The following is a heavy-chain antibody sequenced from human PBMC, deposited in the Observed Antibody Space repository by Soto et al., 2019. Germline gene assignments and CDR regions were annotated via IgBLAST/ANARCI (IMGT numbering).Heavy chain of an antibody. D-gene: IGHD3-10*01. CDR2: ISGSGRST. V-gene: IGHV3-23*01. J-gene: IGHJ3*01. CDR3: VKGDRGDRLGEIWPPDDGFDF. CDR1: GFTFDNFA. Sequence: EVQLLESGGGVVQPGGSLRLSCEASGFTFDNFAMNWARQPPGKGLEWVSSISGSGRSTYYTDSVKGRFTISRDNDKHTLSLQMNSLRGEDTATYFCVKGDRGDRLGEIWPPDDGFDFWGQGTLVAISS.